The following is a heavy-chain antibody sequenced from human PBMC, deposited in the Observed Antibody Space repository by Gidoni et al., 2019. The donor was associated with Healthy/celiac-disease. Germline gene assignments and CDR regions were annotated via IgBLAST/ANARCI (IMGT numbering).Heavy chain of an antibody. CDR2: ISSSSSTI. V-gene: IGHV3-48*02. J-gene: IGHJ4*02. CDR1: GFTFSSYS. Sequence: EVQLVESGGGLVQPGGSLRLSCAASGFTFSSYSMNWVRQAPGKGLEWVSYISSSSSTIYYADSVKGRFTSSRDNAKNSLYLQMNSLRDEDTAVYYCARLNYYDSSGYRPIDYWGQGTLVTVSS. CDR3: ARLNYYDSSGYRPIDY. D-gene: IGHD3-22*01.